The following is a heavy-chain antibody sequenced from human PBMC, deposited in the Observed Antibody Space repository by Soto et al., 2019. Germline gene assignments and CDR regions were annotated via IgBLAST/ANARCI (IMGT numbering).Heavy chain of an antibody. J-gene: IGHJ3*02. Sequence: SETLSLTCTVSGGSISSGDYYWSWIRQPPGKGLEWIGYIYYSGSTYYNPSLKSRVTISVDTSKNQFSLKLSSVTAADTAVYYCASDRSSSVDAFDIWGQGTMVTVSS. CDR1: GGSISSGDYY. CDR2: IYYSGST. CDR3: ASDRSSSVDAFDI. V-gene: IGHV4-30-4*01.